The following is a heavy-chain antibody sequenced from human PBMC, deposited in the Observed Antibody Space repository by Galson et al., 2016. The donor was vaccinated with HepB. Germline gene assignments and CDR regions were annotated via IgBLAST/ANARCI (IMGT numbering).Heavy chain of an antibody. CDR3: ATGTDFGGTRFFYGMEA. CDR1: DYSLTELC. J-gene: IGHJ6*04. Sequence: SVKVSCKVSDYSLTELCMHWVRQAPGRGLEWMGGFDCDDGETIYAEKFQGRFIMTEDRSTDTAFMELSSLTPDDTAVYYCATGTDFGGTRFFYGMEAWGEGTSVTVSS. CDR2: FDCDDGET. V-gene: IGHV1-24*01. D-gene: IGHD3-16*01.